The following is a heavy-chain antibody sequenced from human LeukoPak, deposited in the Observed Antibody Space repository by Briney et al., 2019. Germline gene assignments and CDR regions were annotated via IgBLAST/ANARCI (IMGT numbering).Heavy chain of an antibody. D-gene: IGHD6-13*01. CDR2: INPNSGGT. CDR3: ARDLERGKTGIAAAGTSAYYYYGMDV. Sequence: ASVKVSCKASGYTFTGYYMHWVRQAPGQGLEWMGWINPNSGGTNYAQKFQGRVTMTRDTSISTAYMELSRLRSDDAAVYYCARDLERGKTGIAAAGTSAYYYYGMDVWGQGTTVTVSS. CDR1: GYTFTGYY. J-gene: IGHJ6*02. V-gene: IGHV1-2*02.